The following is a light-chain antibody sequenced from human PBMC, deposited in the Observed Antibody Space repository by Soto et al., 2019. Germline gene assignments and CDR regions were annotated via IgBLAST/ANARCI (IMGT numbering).Light chain of an antibody. V-gene: IGLV1-51*01. CDR3: ATWDSGLNAVV. Sequence: QSVLTQPPSVSAAPGQKVTISCSGSRSNIGNNFVSWYQQLPGTAPKLLIFDNSQRPSEIPDRFSGSKSGTSATLGITGLQTGDEAGYFCATWDSGLNAVVFGGETKVTVL. CDR1: RSNIGNNF. CDR2: DNS. J-gene: IGLJ2*01.